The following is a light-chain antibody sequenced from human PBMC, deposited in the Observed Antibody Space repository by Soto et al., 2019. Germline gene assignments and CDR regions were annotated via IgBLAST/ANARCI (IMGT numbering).Light chain of an antibody. CDR2: AAS. CDR3: QQTYSTLSIT. Sequence: DIQMTQSPSSLSASVGDRVTITCRASESIARHLNWYQQKPGKAPKLLIYAASSLHNGVPSRFRGGGSGTDFTLTISNLQPEDVETYYCQQTYSTLSITFGQGTRLEIK. CDR1: ESIARH. J-gene: IGKJ5*01. V-gene: IGKV1-39*01.